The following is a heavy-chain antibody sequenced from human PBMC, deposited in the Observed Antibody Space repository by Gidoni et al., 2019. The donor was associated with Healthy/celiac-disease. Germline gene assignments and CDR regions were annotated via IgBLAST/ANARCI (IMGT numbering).Heavy chain of an antibody. CDR2: INDCNGNT. CDR3: ARSAAETGTTYDKEYNWFDP. CDR1: GYTFTSYA. V-gene: IGHV1-3*01. D-gene: IGHD1-7*01. J-gene: IGHJ5*02. Sequence: QVQLVQSGAEVKKPGASVKVSCQASGYTFTSYAMHWVRQAPGQRLDWMGLINDCNGNTKYSQKFQGRVTITRDTSASTAYMELSSLRSEDTAVYYCARSAAETGTTYDKEYNWFDPWGQGTLVTVSS.